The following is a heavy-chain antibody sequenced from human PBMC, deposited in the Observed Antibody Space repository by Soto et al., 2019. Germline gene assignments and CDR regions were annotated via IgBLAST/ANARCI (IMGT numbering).Heavy chain of an antibody. J-gene: IGHJ6*02. V-gene: IGHV3-53*01. CDR1: GFTVSSNY. CDR2: IYSGGST. Sequence: GGSLRLSCAASGFTVSSNYMSWVRQAPGKGLEWVSVIYSGGSTYYADSVKGRFTISRDNSKNTLYLQMNSLRAEDTAVYYCAGGGSGSGYYYYYGMDVWGQGTTVTVSS. D-gene: IGHD3-10*01. CDR3: AGGGSGSGYYYYYGMDV.